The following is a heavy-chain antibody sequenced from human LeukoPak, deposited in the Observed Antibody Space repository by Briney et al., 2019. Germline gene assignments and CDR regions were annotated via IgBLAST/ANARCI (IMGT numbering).Heavy chain of an antibody. CDR3: ARNNDYGDPFDH. CDR2: IYYSGST. D-gene: IGHD4-17*01. J-gene: IGHJ4*02. V-gene: IGHV4-39*07. CDR1: GGSISSSSYY. Sequence: PSETLSLTCTVSGGSISSSSYYWGWIRQPPGKGLEWIGSIYYSGSTYYNPSLKSRVTISVDTSKNQFSLKLSSVTAADTAVYYCARNNDYGDPFDHWGQGTLVTVSS.